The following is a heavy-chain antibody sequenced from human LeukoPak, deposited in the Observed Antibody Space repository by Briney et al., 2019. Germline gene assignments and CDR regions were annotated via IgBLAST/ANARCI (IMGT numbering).Heavy chain of an antibody. D-gene: IGHD5-18*01. CDR1: GGTFSSHA. V-gene: IGHV1-69*13. J-gene: IGHJ4*02. CDR3: ARAYSYGSGGNFDY. CDR2: IIPIFGTA. Sequence: SVKVSCKASGGTFSSHAISWVRQAPGQGLEWMGGIIPIFGTANYAQKFQGRVTITADESASTAYMELSSLRSEDTAVYYCARAYSYGSGGNFDYWGQGTLVTVSS.